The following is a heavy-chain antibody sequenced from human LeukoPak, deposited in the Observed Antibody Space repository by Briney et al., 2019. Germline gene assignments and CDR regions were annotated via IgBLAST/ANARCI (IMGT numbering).Heavy chain of an antibody. CDR3: SKGDDRYGFDY. V-gene: IGHV3-43*01. CDR2: ITWDGQNI. Sequence: GGSLRLSCAASGFTFEDFTVHWVRQAPGKALEWVSLITWDGQNIEYQDSVKGRFTISRDNSENSLYLQMKSLKTEDTALYFCSKGDDRYGFDYWGQGTLVTVSS. J-gene: IGHJ4*02. CDR1: GFTFEDFT. D-gene: IGHD5-18*01.